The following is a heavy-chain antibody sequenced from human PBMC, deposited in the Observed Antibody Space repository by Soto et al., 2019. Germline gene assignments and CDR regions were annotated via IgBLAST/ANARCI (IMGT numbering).Heavy chain of an antibody. CDR1: GGSFSGYY. CDR3: ARGLGGTLLPYNWNYADSSTSRYYFDY. CDR2: INHSGST. D-gene: IGHD1-7*01. V-gene: IGHV4-34*01. J-gene: IGHJ4*02. Sequence: SETLSLTCAVYGGSFSGYYWSWIRQPPGKGLEWIGEINHSGSTNYNPSLKSRVTISVDTSKNQFSLKLSSVTAADTAVYYCARGLGGTLLPYNWNYADSSTSRYYFDYWGQGTLVTVSS.